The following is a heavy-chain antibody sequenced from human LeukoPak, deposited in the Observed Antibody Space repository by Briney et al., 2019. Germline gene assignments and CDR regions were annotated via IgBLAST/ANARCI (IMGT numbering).Heavy chain of an antibody. J-gene: IGHJ5*02. V-gene: IGHV4-61*02. CDR1: GGSISSGSYY. Sequence: SETLSLTCTVSGGSISSGSYYWSWIRQPAGKGLERIGRIYTSGSTNYNPSLKSRVTISVDTSKNQFSLKLSSVTAADTAVYYCAIATGYCSGGSCYRWFDPWGQGTLVTVSS. D-gene: IGHD2-15*01. CDR2: IYTSGST. CDR3: AIATGYCSGGSCYRWFDP.